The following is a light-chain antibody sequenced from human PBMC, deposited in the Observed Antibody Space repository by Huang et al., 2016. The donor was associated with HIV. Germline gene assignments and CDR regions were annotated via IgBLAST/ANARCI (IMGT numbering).Light chain of an antibody. Sequence: DIQMTQSPLSLSASVGDSVTTTCRASQDIYNYLAWYQQKPGKVTQLLIFAASALKAGVPPRVSGSGAGTPFSLNISSLQPEDVATYYCQKYNSAPITFGQGTRLE. CDR3: QKYNSAPIT. J-gene: IGKJ5*01. CDR2: AAS. V-gene: IGKV1-27*01. CDR1: QDIYNY.